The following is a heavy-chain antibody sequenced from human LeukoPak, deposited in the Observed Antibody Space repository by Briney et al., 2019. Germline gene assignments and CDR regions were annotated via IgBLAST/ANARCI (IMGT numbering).Heavy chain of an antibody. CDR2: IYYSGST. CDR3: ARAAYDFWSGYYTNWFDP. D-gene: IGHD3-3*01. J-gene: IGHJ5*02. Sequence: SETLSLTCTVSGGSISSYYWSWIRQPPGKGLEWIGYIYYSGSTNYNPSLKSRVTISVDTSKNQFSLKLSSVTAADTAVYYCARAAYDFWSGYYTNWFDPWGQGTLVTVSS. V-gene: IGHV4-59*01. CDR1: GGSISSYY.